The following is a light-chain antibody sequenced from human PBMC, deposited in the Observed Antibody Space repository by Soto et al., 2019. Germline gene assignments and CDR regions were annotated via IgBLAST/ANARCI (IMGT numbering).Light chain of an antibody. CDR2: GNN. Sequence: QSVLTQPPSASGTPGQRVTISCSGSGSSIGNNTVNWYRQLPGTAPKLLIYGNNQRPSGVPDRISSSKSGTSASLAISGLQSVDEADYYCAAWDGSLNNVLFGGGTKVTVL. CDR1: GSSIGNNT. CDR3: AAWDGSLNNVL. J-gene: IGLJ2*01. V-gene: IGLV1-44*01.